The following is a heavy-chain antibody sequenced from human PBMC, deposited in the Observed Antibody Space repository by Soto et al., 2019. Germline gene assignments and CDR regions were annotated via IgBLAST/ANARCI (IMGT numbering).Heavy chain of an antibody. CDR1: GFAISSFA. CDR3: ARGFSAGKVSPPDF. J-gene: IGHJ4*02. D-gene: IGHD6-13*01. V-gene: IGHV3-23*01. Sequence: SGGSLRLSCVASGFAISSFAMSWGRQAPGKGLDWVSAIGGSGGSTYSAYSVKGRFTISSDNSKNTLYMQMSSLRAEDTAVYYCARGFSAGKVSPPDFWGQGSLVTVSS. CDR2: IGGSGGST.